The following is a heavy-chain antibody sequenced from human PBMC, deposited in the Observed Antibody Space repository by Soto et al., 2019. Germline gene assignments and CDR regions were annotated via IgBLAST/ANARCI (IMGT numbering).Heavy chain of an antibody. Sequence: GASVKVSCKASGYSFTGYNIHWVRQAPGQGLEWVGWIFPNSGGTNFARKFRGRVTMTRDTSISTAYMELSRLNSDDTAIYYCVRSGTYNGFDVWGQGTMVTVSS. CDR2: IFPNSGGT. J-gene: IGHJ3*01. CDR1: GYSFTGYN. D-gene: IGHD1-26*01. V-gene: IGHV1-2*02. CDR3: VRSGTYNGFDV.